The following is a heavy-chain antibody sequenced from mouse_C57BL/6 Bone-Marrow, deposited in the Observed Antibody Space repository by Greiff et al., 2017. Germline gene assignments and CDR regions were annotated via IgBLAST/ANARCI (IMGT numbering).Heavy chain of an antibody. CDR2: INPNNGTT. D-gene: IGHD1-1*01. Sequence: VQLKQSGPELVKPGASVKISCKASGYSFTDYNMNWVKQSPGKGLEWIGGINPNNGTTSYNQKFKGKATLTVDQSSSTAYMQLNSLTSEDSAVYYCARDYYGSPFAYWGQGTLVTVSA. CDR1: GYSFTDYN. J-gene: IGHJ3*01. V-gene: IGHV1-39*01. CDR3: ARDYYGSPFAY.